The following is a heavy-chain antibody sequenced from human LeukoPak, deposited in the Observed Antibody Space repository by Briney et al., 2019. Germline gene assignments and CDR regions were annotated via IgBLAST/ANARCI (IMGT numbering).Heavy chain of an antibody. D-gene: IGHD3-9*01. J-gene: IGHJ4*02. CDR3: ARGPEVLRYFDWLIY. Sequence: PGGSLRLSCAASGFTFSSYAMHWVRQAPGKGLEWVAVISYDGSNKYYADSVKGRFTISRDNSKNTLYLQMNSLRAEDTAVYYCARGPEVLRYFDWLIYWGQGTLVTVPS. CDR1: GFTFSSYA. V-gene: IGHV3-30-3*01. CDR2: ISYDGSNK.